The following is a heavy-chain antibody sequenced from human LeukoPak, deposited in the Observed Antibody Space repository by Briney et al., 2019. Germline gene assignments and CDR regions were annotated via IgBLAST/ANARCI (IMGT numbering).Heavy chain of an antibody. Sequence: ASVKVSCKASGYTFTSYGISWVRPAPGQGLEWMGWISAYNGNTNYAKKLQGRVTMTTDTSTSTAYMELRSLRSDDTAVYYCARAYSSVPFDYWGQGTLVTVSS. CDR2: ISAYNGNT. D-gene: IGHD6-25*01. CDR3: ARAYSSVPFDY. J-gene: IGHJ4*02. CDR1: GYTFTSYG. V-gene: IGHV1-18*01.